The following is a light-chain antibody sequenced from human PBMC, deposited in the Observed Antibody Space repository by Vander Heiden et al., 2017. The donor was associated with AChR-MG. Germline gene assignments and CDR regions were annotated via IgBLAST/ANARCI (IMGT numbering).Light chain of an antibody. CDR2: EVT. CDR3: TSFTGSSTLV. V-gene: IGLV2-14*01. CDR1: SSDVGGYNY. J-gene: IGLJ2*01. Sequence: QSALTQPASVSGSPGQSITVPCTGTSSDVGGYNYVSWYQQYPGKAPKVMIYEVTKRPSGVSYRFSGSKSGNTASLTISGLQPEDEADYYCTSFTGSSTLVFGGGTKVTVL.